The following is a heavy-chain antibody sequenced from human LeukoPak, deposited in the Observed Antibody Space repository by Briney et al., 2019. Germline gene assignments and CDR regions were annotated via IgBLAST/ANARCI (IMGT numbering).Heavy chain of an antibody. Sequence: ASVKVSCKASGYTFTGYYMHWVRQAPGQGLEWMGWINPSSGGTNYAQKFQGRVTMTRDTSISTAYMELSRLRSDDTAVYYCASDGTPASDMDVWGKGTTVTVSS. J-gene: IGHJ6*03. CDR2: INPSSGGT. V-gene: IGHV1-2*02. CDR3: ASDGTPASDMDV. D-gene: IGHD1/OR15-1a*01. CDR1: GYTFTGYY.